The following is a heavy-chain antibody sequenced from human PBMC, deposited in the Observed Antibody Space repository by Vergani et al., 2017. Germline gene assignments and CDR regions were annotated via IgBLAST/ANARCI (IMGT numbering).Heavy chain of an antibody. J-gene: IGHJ4*02. Sequence: EVQLLESGGGLVQPGGSLRLSCAASGFTFSSYAMSWVRQAPGKGLEWVSAISGSGGSTYYADSVKGRFTISRDNSKNTLYLQMNSLRAEDTAVYCCAKQGPGIAVAGTHIDYWGQGTLVTVSS. V-gene: IGHV3-23*01. D-gene: IGHD6-19*01. CDR1: GFTFSSYA. CDR3: AKQGPGIAVAGTHIDY. CDR2: ISGSGGST.